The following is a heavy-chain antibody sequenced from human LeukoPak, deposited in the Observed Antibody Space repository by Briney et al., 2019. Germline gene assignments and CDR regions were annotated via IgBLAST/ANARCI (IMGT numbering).Heavy chain of an antibody. CDR1: GFTFSSYG. J-gene: IGHJ2*01. D-gene: IGHD6-13*01. CDR2: IWYDGSNK. Sequence: PGGSLRLSCAASGFTFSSYGMHWVRQAPGKGLEWVAVIWYDGSNKYYADSVKGRFTISRDNSKNTLYLQMNSLRAEDTAVYYCAKGVSSSWGWWYFDLWGRGTLVTVSS. V-gene: IGHV3-33*06. CDR3: AKGVSSSWGWWYFDL.